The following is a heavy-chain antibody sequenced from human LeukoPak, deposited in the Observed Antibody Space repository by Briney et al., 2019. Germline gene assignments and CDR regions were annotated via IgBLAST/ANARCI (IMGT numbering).Heavy chain of an antibody. CDR2: IYSSGST. D-gene: IGHD2-15*01. CDR3: ARGFCSGGSCYLFDS. V-gene: IGHV4-4*07. CDR1: GGYIRGSY. Sequence: SETPSLTCTVAGGYIRGSYWSWIRQPAGKGLELIGRIYSSGSTNYNPSLKSRVTMSVDTSKNQVSLKLNSVTAADTAVYYCARGFCSGGSCYLFDSWGQGTLVTVSS. J-gene: IGHJ4*02.